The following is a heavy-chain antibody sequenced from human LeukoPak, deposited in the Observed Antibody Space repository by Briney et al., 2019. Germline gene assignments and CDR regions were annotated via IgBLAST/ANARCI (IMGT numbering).Heavy chain of an antibody. CDR2: ISGSGDRT. CDR1: GITFSSYA. J-gene: IGHJ4*02. CDR3: AMGSWLQSYY. V-gene: IGHV3-23*01. Sequence: GGSLRLSCAGSGITFSSYAMTWVRQAPGKGLEWVSGISGSGDRTFYADSVKGRFTISRDNSKNTLYLQMNSLRAEDTAVYYCAMGSWLQSYYWGQGTLVTVSS. D-gene: IGHD5-24*01.